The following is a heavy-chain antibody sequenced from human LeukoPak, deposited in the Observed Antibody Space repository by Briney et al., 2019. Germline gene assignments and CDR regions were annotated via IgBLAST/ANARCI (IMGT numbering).Heavy chain of an antibody. CDR3: ARLTRLSTSPDRYYLDY. CDR2: IHTGGVT. Sequence: ETLSRNSPVSGGYISSYYWSWIRPPPGKGREWIGYIHTGGVTSYIPSLKARVTISIDTSKNQFSLKLSSVTAADSAVYYCARLTRLSTSPDRYYLDYWGQGTLVTVSS. D-gene: IGHD6-6*01. J-gene: IGHJ4*02. CDR1: GGYISSYY. V-gene: IGHV4-4*09.